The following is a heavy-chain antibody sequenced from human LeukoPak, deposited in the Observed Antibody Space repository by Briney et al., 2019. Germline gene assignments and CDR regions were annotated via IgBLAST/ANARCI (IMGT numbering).Heavy chain of an antibody. Sequence: PSEILSLTCTVSGGSISDHYWNWIRQPPGKGLEWIGYIYYSGSTNYNPSLKSRVTISVDTSKNQFSLRLSSVRSADTAVYYCASSTWEGGGFDYWGQGTLVTVSP. CDR3: ASSTWEGGGFDY. CDR1: GGSISDHY. D-gene: IGHD1-26*01. J-gene: IGHJ4*02. V-gene: IGHV4-59*11. CDR2: IYYSGST.